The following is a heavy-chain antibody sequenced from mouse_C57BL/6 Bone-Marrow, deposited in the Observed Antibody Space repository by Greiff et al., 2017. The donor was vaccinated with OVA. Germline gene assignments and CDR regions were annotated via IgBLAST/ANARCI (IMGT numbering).Heavy chain of an antibody. Sequence: EVQLQESVAELVRPGASVKLSCTASGFTIKNTYMHWVKQRPEQGLEWIGRIDPANGNTKYAPKFQGKATITADPSSNTAYLQLSSLTSEDTAIYYCTGCYYYAKGYGGQGTSGTVSS. CDR3: TGCYYYAKGY. V-gene: IGHV14-3*01. CDR2: IDPANGNT. CDR1: GFTIKNTY. J-gene: IGHJ4*01.